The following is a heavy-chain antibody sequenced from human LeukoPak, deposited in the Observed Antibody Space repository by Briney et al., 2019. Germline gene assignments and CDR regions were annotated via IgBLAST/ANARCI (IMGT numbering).Heavy chain of an antibody. Sequence: SVKISCKASGGTFSSYAISWVRQAPGQGLEWMGGIIPIFGTANYAQKFQGRVTITTDESTSTAYMELSSLRSEDTAVYYCARDSSSWTAPFDYWGQGTLVTVSS. CDR3: ARDSSSWTAPFDY. V-gene: IGHV1-69*05. J-gene: IGHJ4*02. CDR1: GGTFSSYA. D-gene: IGHD6-13*01. CDR2: IIPIFGTA.